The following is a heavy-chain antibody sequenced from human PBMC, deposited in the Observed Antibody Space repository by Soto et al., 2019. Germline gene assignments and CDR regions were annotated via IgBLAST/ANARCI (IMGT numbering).Heavy chain of an antibody. CDR1: GGSISSYY. CDR3: ARVGFYDSSGHPIDY. CDR2: IYYSGST. V-gene: IGHV4-59*01. D-gene: IGHD3-22*01. J-gene: IGHJ4*02. Sequence: QVQLQESGPGLVKPSETLSLTCTVSGGSISSYYWSWIRQPPGKGLEWIGYIYYSGSTNYNPSLKSRVTISVDTSKNQFSLKLSSVTAADTAVYYCARVGFYDSSGHPIDYWGQGTLVTVSS.